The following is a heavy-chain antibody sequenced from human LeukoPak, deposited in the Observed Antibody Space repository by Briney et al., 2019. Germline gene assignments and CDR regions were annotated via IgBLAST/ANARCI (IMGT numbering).Heavy chain of an antibody. CDR2: MNPDSGNT. V-gene: IGHV1-8*01. J-gene: IGHJ5*02. D-gene: IGHD4-17*01. CDR3: AVHLPGDYLDP. Sequence: ASVKVSRKASGYTFTIYDINWVRQAAGQGLEWMGWMNPDSGNTDFAQKFQGRVTMTRNTSISTAYMELSSLTSEDTAVYYCAVHLPGDYLDPWGQGTLVTVSS. CDR1: GYTFTIYD.